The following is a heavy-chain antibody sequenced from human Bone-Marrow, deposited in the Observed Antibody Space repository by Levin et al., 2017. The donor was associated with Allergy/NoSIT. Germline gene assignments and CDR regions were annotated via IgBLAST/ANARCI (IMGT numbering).Heavy chain of an antibody. CDR1: GFTFSNFW. CDR2: INTDGSST. CDR3: ARASRPYGGSLPFDY. D-gene: IGHD5-12*01. J-gene: IGHJ4*02. Sequence: LSLTCAASGFTFSNFWMHWVRQAPGKGLVWFSRINTDGSSTTYADSVKGRFTISRDNAKNTLYLQMDSLRAEDTAVYYCARASRPYGGSLPFDYWGQGTLVTVSS. V-gene: IGHV3-74*01.